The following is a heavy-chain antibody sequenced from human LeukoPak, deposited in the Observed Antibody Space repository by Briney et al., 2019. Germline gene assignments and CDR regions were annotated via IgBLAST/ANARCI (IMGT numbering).Heavy chain of an antibody. Sequence: GGSLRLSCAASGFTFSSYGMHWVRQAPGKGLEWVSFIRYDGSNKDYADSVEGRFTISRDNSKNTLSLQMNSLRAEDTAVYYCAKGQGGDFWSGYDDAFDIWGQGTMVTVSS. CDR3: AKGQGGDFWSGYDDAFDI. CDR2: IRYDGSNK. V-gene: IGHV3-30*02. D-gene: IGHD3-3*01. CDR1: GFTFSSYG. J-gene: IGHJ3*02.